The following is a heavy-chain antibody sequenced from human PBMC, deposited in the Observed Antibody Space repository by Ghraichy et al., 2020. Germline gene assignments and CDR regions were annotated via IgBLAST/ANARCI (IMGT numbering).Heavy chain of an antibody. J-gene: IGHJ4*02. CDR1: GYTFTNYG. CDR2: ISGYNDNT. D-gene: IGHD3-22*01. Sequence: ASVKVSCKASGYTFTNYGISWVRQAPGQGLEWMGWISGYNDNTKYAQKLQGRVTMTTDTSTSTAYMELRSLRSDDTAVYYCARREYYDTSGYPERYYFDYWGQGTLVTVSS. CDR3: ARREYYDTSGYPERYYFDY. V-gene: IGHV1-18*04.